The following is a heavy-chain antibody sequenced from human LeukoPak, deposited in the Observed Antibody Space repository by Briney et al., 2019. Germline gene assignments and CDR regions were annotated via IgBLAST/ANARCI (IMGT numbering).Heavy chain of an antibody. CDR2: INHSGST. Sequence: GSLRLSCAASGFTFSSYRMNWVRQPPGKGLEWIGEINHSGSTNYNPSLKSRVTISVDTSKNQFSLKLSSVTAADTAVYYCARWEGGSYYDFDYWGQGTLVTVSS. CDR1: GFTFSSYR. V-gene: IGHV4-34*01. D-gene: IGHD1-26*01. J-gene: IGHJ4*02. CDR3: ARWEGGSYYDFDY.